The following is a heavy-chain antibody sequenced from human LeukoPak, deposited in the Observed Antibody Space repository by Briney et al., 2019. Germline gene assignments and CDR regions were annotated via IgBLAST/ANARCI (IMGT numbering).Heavy chain of an antibody. CDR2: ISSSSSYI. V-gene: IGHV3-21*01. Sequence: KPGGSLRLSCAASGFTFSSYSMNWVRQAPGKGLEWVSSISSSSSYIYYADSVKGRFIISRDNAKHSLYLQMNSLRAEDTAVYYCARVAGTEVDYWGQGTLVTVSP. D-gene: IGHD6-19*01. J-gene: IGHJ4*02. CDR3: ARVAGTEVDY. CDR1: GFTFSSYS.